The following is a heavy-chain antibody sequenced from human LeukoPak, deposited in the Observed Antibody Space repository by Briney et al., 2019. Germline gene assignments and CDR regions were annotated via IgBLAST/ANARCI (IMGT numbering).Heavy chain of an antibody. CDR1: GGSISSSSYY. J-gene: IGHJ3*02. D-gene: IGHD6-19*01. V-gene: IGHV4-39*07. CDR3: ARVEYSSGWWDAFDI. CDR2: IYYSGST. Sequence: PSETLSLTCTVSGGSISSSSYYWGWIRQPPGKGLEWIGSIYYSGSTYYNPSLKSRVTISVDTSKNQFSLKLSSVTAADTAVYYCARVEYSSGWWDAFDIWGQGTMVTVSS.